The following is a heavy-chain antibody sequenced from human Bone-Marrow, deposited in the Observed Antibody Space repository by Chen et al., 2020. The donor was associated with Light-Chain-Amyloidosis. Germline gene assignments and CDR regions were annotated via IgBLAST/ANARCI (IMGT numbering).Heavy chain of an antibody. V-gene: IGHV3-23*01. D-gene: IGHD2-21*01. CDR2: ISGSSGST. CDR3: AKRPPYPSIYGMDV. J-gene: IGHJ6*02. Sequence: EVQLLESGGGLVQPGGSLRLSCAASGFTFSSYAMSWVRQAPGKGLEWVSGISGSSGSTYYADSVKGRFTISRDNSKNTLYLQMNSLRAEDTAVYYCAKRPPYPSIYGMDVWGQGTTVTVSS. CDR1: GFTFSSYA.